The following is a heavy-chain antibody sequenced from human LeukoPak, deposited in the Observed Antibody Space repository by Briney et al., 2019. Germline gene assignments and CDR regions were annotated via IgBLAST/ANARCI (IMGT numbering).Heavy chain of an antibody. J-gene: IGHJ4*02. V-gene: IGHV4-4*07. D-gene: IGHD5-12*01. CDR1: GGSISSYY. CDR3: ARDDGSGYGAATDDY. CDR2: IYTSGST. Sequence: PSETLSLTCTVSGGSISSYYWSWIRQPAGKGLEWIGRIYTSGSTNYNPSLKSPVTMSVDTSKNQFSLRLSSVTAADTAVYYCARDDGSGYGAATDDYWGQGTLVTVSS.